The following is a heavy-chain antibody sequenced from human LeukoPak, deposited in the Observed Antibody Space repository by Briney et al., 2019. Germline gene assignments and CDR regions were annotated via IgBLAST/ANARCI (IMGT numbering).Heavy chain of an antibody. Sequence: TGGSLRLSCAAAGFTISTSAMSWVRQAPGKGLEWVSGISGSGGGTYYADSVKGRFSISRDISKNTLYLQMNSLRAEDTAIYYCAKDGKTRNWNYFQAKPVYWGQGTRVTVSS. CDR3: AKDGKTRNWNYFQAKPVY. CDR2: ISGSGGGT. V-gene: IGHV3-23*01. CDR1: GFTISTSA. D-gene: IGHD1-7*01. J-gene: IGHJ4*02.